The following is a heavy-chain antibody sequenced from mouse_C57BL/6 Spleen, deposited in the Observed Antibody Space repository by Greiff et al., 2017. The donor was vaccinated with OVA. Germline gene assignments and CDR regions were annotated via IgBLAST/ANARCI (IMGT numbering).Heavy chain of an antibody. CDR3: ARARTGTPYFDV. D-gene: IGHD4-1*01. Sequence: EVKLVESGGGLVKPGGSLKLSCAASGFTFSDYGMHWVRQAPEKGLEWVAYISSGSSTIYYADTVKGRFTISRDNAKNTLFLQMTSLRSEDTAMYYCARARTGTPYFDVWGTGTTLTVSS. J-gene: IGHJ1*03. V-gene: IGHV5-17*01. CDR1: GFTFSDYG. CDR2: ISSGSSTI.